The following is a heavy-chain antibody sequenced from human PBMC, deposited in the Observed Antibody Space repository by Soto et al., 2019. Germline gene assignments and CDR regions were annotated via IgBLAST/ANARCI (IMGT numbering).Heavy chain of an antibody. CDR1: GGSISSSSYY. CDR2: IYYSGST. V-gene: IGHV4-39*01. J-gene: IGHJ6*02. D-gene: IGHD6-13*01. CDR3: ARQGWDSSSWYDYYYYYGMDV. Sequence: SETLSLTCTVSGGSISSSSYYWGWIRQPPGKGLEWIGSIYYSGSTYYNPSLKSRVTISVDTSKNQFSLKLSSVTAADTAVYYCARQGWDSSSWYDYYYYYGMDVWGQGTTVTVSS.